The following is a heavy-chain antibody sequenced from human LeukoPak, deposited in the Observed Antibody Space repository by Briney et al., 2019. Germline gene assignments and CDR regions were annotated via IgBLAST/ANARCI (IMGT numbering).Heavy chain of an antibody. CDR2: LYSSGST. CDR3: ATSGSSSSFDY. Sequence: GGSLRLSCAASGFTVSRYYMSGVRQAPGKGLEWVSVLYSSGSTYSADSVKGRFTISRDNSKNTLYLQMNSRRAEDTAVYYCATSGSSSSFDYWGQGTLVTVSS. D-gene: IGHD6-13*01. V-gene: IGHV3-66*02. J-gene: IGHJ4*02. CDR1: GFTVSRYY.